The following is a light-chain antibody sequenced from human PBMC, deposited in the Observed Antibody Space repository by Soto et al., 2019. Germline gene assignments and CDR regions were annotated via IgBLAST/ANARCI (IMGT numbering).Light chain of an antibody. V-gene: IGKV3-15*01. CDR2: GAS. Sequence: EIVMTQSPATLSVSPGERATLSCRASQSVSSNLAWYQQKPGQAPRLLIFGASTRATGIPARFIGSGSGTEVTLTISSLQSEDFAVYYCQQYNTWPPITFGPGTRLDIK. J-gene: IGKJ5*01. CDR3: QQYNTWPPIT. CDR1: QSVSSN.